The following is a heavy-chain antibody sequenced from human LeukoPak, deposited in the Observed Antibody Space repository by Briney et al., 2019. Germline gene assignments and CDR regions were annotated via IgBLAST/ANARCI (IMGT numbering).Heavy chain of an antibody. V-gene: IGHV3-72*01. CDR3: ARSTRGSLDY. CDR1: GFTFTYHG. J-gene: IGHJ4*02. CDR2: ITNKPNGYST. D-gene: IGHD3-10*01. Sequence: GGSLRLSCAASGFTFTYHGMHWVRQAPGKGLEWVGRITNKPNGYSTDYATSVKGRFTISRDDSENSVYLQMNSLKTDDTAMYYCARSTRGSLDYWGQGTLVTVSS.